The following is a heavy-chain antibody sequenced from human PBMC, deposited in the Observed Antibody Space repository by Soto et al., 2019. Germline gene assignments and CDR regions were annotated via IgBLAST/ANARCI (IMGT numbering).Heavy chain of an antibody. V-gene: IGHV3-30-3*01. J-gene: IGHJ6*02. CDR2: ISYDGSNK. D-gene: IGHD6-13*01. Sequence: QVQLVESGGGVVQPGRSLRLSCAASGFTFSSYAMHWVRQAPGKGLEWVAVISYDGSNKYYADSVKGRFTLSRDNSKNTLYLQMNSRRDEDTAVYYCARPAARGYYYYYGMDVWGQGTTVTVSS. CDR3: ARPAARGYYYYYGMDV. CDR1: GFTFSSYA.